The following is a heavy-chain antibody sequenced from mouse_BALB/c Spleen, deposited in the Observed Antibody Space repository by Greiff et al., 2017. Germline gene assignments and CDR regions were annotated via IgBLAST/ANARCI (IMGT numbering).Heavy chain of an antibody. Sequence: VQLQQSGAELAKPGASVKMSCKASGYTFTSYWMHWVKQRPGQGLEWIGYINPSTGYTEYNQKFKDKATLTADKSSSTAYMQLSSLTSEDSAVYYCARDGNHPWFAYWGQGTLVTVSA. CDR2: INPSTGYT. V-gene: IGHV1-7*01. CDR1: GYTFTSYW. CDR3: ARDGNHPWFAY. D-gene: IGHD2-1*01. J-gene: IGHJ3*01.